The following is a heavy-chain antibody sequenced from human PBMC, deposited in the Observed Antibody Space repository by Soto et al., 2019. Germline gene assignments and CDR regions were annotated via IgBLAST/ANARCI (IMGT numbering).Heavy chain of an antibody. D-gene: IGHD1-26*01. J-gene: IGHJ3*02. CDR2: ISYDGSNK. V-gene: IGHV3-30*18. Sequence: LRLSCAASGFTFSNYGMHWVRQAPGKGLEWVAVISYDGSNKYYADSVKGRFTISRDNSKNTLYLQMNSLRAEDTAVYYCAKDLGSGSYLFDAFDIWGQGTTVTVSS. CDR3: AKDLGSGSYLFDAFDI. CDR1: GFTFSNYG.